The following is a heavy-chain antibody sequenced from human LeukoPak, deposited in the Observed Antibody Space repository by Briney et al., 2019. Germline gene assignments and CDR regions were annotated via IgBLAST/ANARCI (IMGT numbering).Heavy chain of an antibody. D-gene: IGHD3-22*01. J-gene: IGHJ3*02. CDR2: INPNSGGT. Sequence: ASVKVSCKASGYMFIGYYIHWVRQAPGQGLEWMGWINPNSGGTNYAQKFRGRVTMTRAPSINTAYMEVISLASDDTAAYYCARDSSITTPRGGFDIWGQGTKVTVSS. V-gene: IGHV1-2*02. CDR1: GYMFIGYY. CDR3: ARDSSITTPRGGFDI.